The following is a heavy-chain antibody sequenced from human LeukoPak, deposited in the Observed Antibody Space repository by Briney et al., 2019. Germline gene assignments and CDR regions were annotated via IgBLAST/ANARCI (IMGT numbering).Heavy chain of an antibody. CDR2: IWYDGSNK. Sequence: GGSLRLSCAASGFTFSSYGMHWVRQAPDKGLEWVAVIWYDGSNKYYGDSVKGRFTISRDNSKNTLYLQMDSLRAEDTAVYYCARDPGVRWLVGFDYWGQGTLVTVSS. V-gene: IGHV3-33*01. D-gene: IGHD6-19*01. J-gene: IGHJ4*02. CDR1: GFTFSSYG. CDR3: ARDPGVRWLVGFDY.